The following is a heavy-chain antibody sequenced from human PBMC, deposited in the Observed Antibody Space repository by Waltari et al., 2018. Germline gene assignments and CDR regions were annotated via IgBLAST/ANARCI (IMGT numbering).Heavy chain of an antibody. V-gene: IGHV1-18*01. J-gene: IGHJ6*03. CDR2: ISAYNGNT. CDR1: GYTFTSSG. D-gene: IGHD3-3*01. Sequence: QVQLVQSGAEVKKPGASVKVSCKASGYTFTSSGISWVRPAPGQGLEWMGWISAYNGNTNYAQKLQGRVTMTTDTSTSTAYMELRSLRSDDTAVYYCARRLRESGYRYYYYYYMDVWGKGTTVTVSS. CDR3: ARRLRESGYRYYYYYYMDV.